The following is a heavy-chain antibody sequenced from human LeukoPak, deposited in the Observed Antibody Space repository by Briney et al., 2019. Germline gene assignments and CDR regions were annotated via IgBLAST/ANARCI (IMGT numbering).Heavy chain of an antibody. CDR3: ARGSSSSSQGDTSLRRPGPSFDY. CDR2: INHSGST. D-gene: IGHD6-6*01. Sequence: PSETLSLTCAVYGGSFSGYYWSWIRQPPGKGLEWIGEINHSGSTNYNPSLKSRVTISVDTSKNQFSLKLSSVTAADTAVYYCARGSSSSSQGDTSLRRPGPSFDYWGQGTLVTVSS. CDR1: GGSFSGYY. V-gene: IGHV4-34*01. J-gene: IGHJ4*02.